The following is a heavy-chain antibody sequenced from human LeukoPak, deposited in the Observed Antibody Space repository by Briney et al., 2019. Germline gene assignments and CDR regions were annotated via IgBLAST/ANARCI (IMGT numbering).Heavy chain of an antibody. CDR1: GFTFSSYE. J-gene: IGHJ4*02. V-gene: IGHV3-30*03. CDR3: GKGYYDIDY. D-gene: IGHD3-22*01. CDR2: ISYDGSNK. Sequence: GGSLRLSCAASGFTFSSYEMNWVRQAPGKGLEWVAVISYDGSNKYYADSMKGRFTISRDNSKNTLYLQMNSLRAEDTAVYYCGKGYYDIDYWGQGTLVTVSS.